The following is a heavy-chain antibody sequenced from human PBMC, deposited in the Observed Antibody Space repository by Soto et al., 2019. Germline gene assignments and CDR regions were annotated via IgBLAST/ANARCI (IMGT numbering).Heavy chain of an antibody. V-gene: IGHV1-69*01. CDR2: IIPIFGTA. J-gene: IGHJ3*02. CDR1: GGTFSSYA. CDR3: ARGTTIMVRGVMDAFDI. D-gene: IGHD3-10*01. Sequence: QVQLVQSGAEVKKPGSSVKVSCKASGGTFSSYAISWVRQAPGQGLEWMGGIIPIFGTANYAQKFQGRVTITADESTGTAYMELSSLRSEDTAVYYCARGTTIMVRGVMDAFDIWGQGTMVTVSS.